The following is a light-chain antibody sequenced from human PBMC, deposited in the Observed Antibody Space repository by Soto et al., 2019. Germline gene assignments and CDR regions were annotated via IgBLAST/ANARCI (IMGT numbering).Light chain of an antibody. CDR3: SSYAGSNTYVV. CDR1: SSDVGGYNY. J-gene: IGLJ2*01. CDR2: EVS. V-gene: IGLV2-8*01. Sequence: QSALTQPPSASGSPGQSVTISCTGTSSDVGGYNYVSWYQQHPGKAPKLMIYEVSKRPSGVPDRFSGSKSGNTASLTVSGLPDEEDADYYCSSYAGSNTYVVFGGGTQLTVL.